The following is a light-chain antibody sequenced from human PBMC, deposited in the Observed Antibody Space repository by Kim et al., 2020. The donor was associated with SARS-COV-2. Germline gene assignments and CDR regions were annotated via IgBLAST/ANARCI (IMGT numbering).Light chain of an antibody. Sequence: ASVGDRVTITCRASQSINNWLAWYQQKPVKAPKLLIYMASTLESGVPSRFSGSGSGTEFTLTISSLQPDDFATYYCQQDNSYPLTFGGGTKVDIK. CDR2: MAS. CDR1: QSINNW. V-gene: IGKV1-5*03. CDR3: QQDNSYPLT. J-gene: IGKJ4*01.